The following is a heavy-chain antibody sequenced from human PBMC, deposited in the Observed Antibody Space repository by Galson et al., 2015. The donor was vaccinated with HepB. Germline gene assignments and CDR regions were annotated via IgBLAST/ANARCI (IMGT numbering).Heavy chain of an antibody. J-gene: IGHJ4*02. CDR3: ARSYDSSGYPFDY. CDR1: GFTFSSYA. CDR2: ISYDGSNK. V-gene: IGHV3-30*04. D-gene: IGHD3-22*01. Sequence: SLRLSCAASGFTFSSYAMHWVRQAPGKGLEWVAVISYDGSNKYYADSVKGRFTISRDNSKNTLCLQMNSLRAEDTAVYYCARSYDSSGYPFDYWGQGTLVTVSS.